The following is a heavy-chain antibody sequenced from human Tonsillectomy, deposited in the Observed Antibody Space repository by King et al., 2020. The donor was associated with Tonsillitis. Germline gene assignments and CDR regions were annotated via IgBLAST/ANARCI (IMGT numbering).Heavy chain of an antibody. V-gene: IGHV3-21*01. CDR3: ARDPGSVTIPDAFDI. D-gene: IGHD3-10*01. Sequence: EVQLVESGGGLVKPGGSLRLSCAASGFTFSSYSMNWVRQAPGKGLEWVSSISSSSSYIYYADSVKGRFTISRDNAKNSLYLQMNSLRAEDTAVYYCARDPGSVTIPDAFDIWGQGTMVTVSS. J-gene: IGHJ3*02. CDR2: ISSSSSYI. CDR1: GFTFSSYS.